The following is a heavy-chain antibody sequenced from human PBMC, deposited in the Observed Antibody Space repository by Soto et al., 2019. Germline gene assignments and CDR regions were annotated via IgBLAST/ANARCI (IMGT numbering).Heavy chain of an antibody. CDR3: ARDISGDYGDTFDY. Sequence: QVQLVESGGGVVQPGRSLRLSCAASGFTFSSYGMHWVRQAPGKGLEWVAVIWYDGSNKYYADSVKGRFTISRDNSKNTLYLKMNSLRAEDRAVYYWARDISGDYGDTFDYWGQGTLVTVSS. V-gene: IGHV3-33*01. CDR1: GFTFSSYG. J-gene: IGHJ4*02. D-gene: IGHD4-17*01. CDR2: IWYDGSNK.